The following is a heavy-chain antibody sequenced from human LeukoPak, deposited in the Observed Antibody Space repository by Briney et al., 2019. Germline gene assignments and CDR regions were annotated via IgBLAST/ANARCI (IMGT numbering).Heavy chain of an antibody. Sequence: ASVKVSCKASGYTFTSYGISWVRQAPGQGLEWMGWISAYNGNTNYAQKLQGRVTMTTDTSTSTAYMELRSLRSDDTAVYYCARDHYYDFWSGYCRFDYWGQGTLVTVSS. J-gene: IGHJ4*02. D-gene: IGHD3-3*01. CDR2: ISAYNGNT. CDR1: GYTFTSYG. CDR3: ARDHYYDFWSGYCRFDY. V-gene: IGHV1-18*01.